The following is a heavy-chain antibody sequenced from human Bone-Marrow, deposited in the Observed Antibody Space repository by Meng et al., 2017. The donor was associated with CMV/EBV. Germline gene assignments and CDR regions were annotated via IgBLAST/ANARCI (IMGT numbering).Heavy chain of an antibody. V-gene: IGHV1-69*10. J-gene: IGHJ4*02. CDR3: ELSGAAAGRLDY. CDR2: IIPILGIA. D-gene: IGHD6-13*01. Sequence: SVKVSCKASGGTFSSYAISWVRQAPGQGLEWMGGIIPILGIANYAQKFQGRVTITADKSTSTAYMGLSSLRSEDTAVYYCELSGAAAGRLDYWGQGTLVTVSS. CDR1: GGTFSSYA.